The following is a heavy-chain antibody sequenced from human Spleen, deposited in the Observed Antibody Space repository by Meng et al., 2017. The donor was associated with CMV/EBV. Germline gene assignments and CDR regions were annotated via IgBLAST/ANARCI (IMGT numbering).Heavy chain of an antibody. D-gene: IGHD3-9*01. CDR1: DSPFTTYY. CDR2: ITLSGGRT. Sequence: SCQASDSPFTTYYIHWVRQAPGEGLEWLGMITLSGGRTHYARKFQGRVTMARDTSTSTVYMELSSLRSDDTAVYYCASLTEDRFDYWGQGTLVTVSS. J-gene: IGHJ4*02. V-gene: IGHV1-46*01. CDR3: ASLTEDRFDY.